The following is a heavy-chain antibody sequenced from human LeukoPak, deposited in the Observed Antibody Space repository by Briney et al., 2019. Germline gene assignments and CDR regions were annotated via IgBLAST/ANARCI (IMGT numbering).Heavy chain of an antibody. V-gene: IGHV4-59*01. CDR1: GGSISSYY. CDR2: IHYSGST. D-gene: IGHD6-13*01. CDR3: ARGIAGIAAPNWFDP. J-gene: IGHJ5*02. Sequence: KSSETLSLTCTVSGGSISSYYWSWIRQPPGKGLEWIGYIHYSGSTNHNPSLKSRVTISVDTSKNQFSLKLSSVTAADTAVYYCARGIAGIAAPNWFDPWGQGTLVTVSS.